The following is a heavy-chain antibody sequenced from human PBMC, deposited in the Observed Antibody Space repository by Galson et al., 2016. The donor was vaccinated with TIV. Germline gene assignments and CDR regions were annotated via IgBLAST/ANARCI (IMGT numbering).Heavy chain of an antibody. CDR3: ARARYGDYFDY. V-gene: IGHV1-2*02. CDR1: GDTFTGYY. CDR2: IDPRSVAT. Sequence: SVKVSCKASGDTFTGYYAHWVRQAPGQGLEWMGWIDPRSVATNYARKFQGRVTMTRDTSISTAHMELTRLTPDDTAVYYCARARYGDYFDYWGQGTLVTVSS. D-gene: IGHD4-17*01. J-gene: IGHJ4*02.